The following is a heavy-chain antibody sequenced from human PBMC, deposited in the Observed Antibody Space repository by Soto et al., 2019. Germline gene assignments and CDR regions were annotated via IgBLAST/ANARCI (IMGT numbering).Heavy chain of an antibody. J-gene: IGHJ5*02. Sequence: ETLSLTCTVSGASITSYYWSWIRQPPGKGLEWIGYFYYSGNTNYNPSLKSRVTISADTSKNQFSLKLSSVTAADTAVYYCARDTSSWDPWGQGTLVTVSS. V-gene: IGHV4-59*01. CDR1: GASITSYY. CDR2: FYYSGNT. CDR3: ARDTSSWDP. D-gene: IGHD6-13*01.